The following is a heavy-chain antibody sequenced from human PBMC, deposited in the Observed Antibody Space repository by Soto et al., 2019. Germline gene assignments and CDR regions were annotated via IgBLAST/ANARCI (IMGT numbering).Heavy chain of an antibody. D-gene: IGHD2-15*01. CDR2: ISYSGST. CDR1: GGSISSGGYY. CDR3: ARTLQQWYYFDY. J-gene: IGHJ4*02. Sequence: SETLSLTCTVSGGSISSGGYYWSWIREHPGKGLEWIGYISYSGSTYHNPSLKSRVTISVDTSKNQFSLKLSSVTAADTAVYYCARTLQQWYYFDYWGQGTLVTVSS. V-gene: IGHV4-31*03.